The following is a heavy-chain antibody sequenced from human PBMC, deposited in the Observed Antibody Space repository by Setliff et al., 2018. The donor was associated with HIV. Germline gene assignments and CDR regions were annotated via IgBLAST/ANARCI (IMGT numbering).Heavy chain of an antibody. CDR1: GGSIASDIYY. Sequence: PSETLSLTCTVSGGSIASDIYYWNWIRQPAGKGLEWIGRIYTRGNTNYNPSLKSRVTISVDTSKNQFSLKLSSVTAADTALYYCAREGRFTYGLKADYWGQGTLVTSPQ. V-gene: IGHV4-61*02. CDR3: AREGRFTYGLKADY. CDR2: IYTRGNT. J-gene: IGHJ4*02. D-gene: IGHD3-10*01.